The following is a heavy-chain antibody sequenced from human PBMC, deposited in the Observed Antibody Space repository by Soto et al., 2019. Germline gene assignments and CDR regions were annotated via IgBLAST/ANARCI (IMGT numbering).Heavy chain of an antibody. V-gene: IGHV3-21*01. CDR3: ARVQKLYGNSVYYYGMDV. CDR2: ISRRSNFI. J-gene: IGHJ6*02. Sequence: EVQLVESGGGLVRPGGSLRLSCAASGFIFGNYSMNWVRQAPGKGLEWVSSISRRSNFIYYADSLRGRVTISMDNTQNSLHWQMNSLRVEDTAIYYCARVQKLYGNSVYYYGMDVWGQGPTVTVSS. D-gene: IGHD2-8*01. CDR1: GFIFGNYS.